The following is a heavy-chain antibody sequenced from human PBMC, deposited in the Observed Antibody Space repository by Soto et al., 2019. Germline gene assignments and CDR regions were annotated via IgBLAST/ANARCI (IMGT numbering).Heavy chain of an antibody. CDR2: FDPEDGET. CDR1: GYTLTELS. Sequence: ASVKVSCKVSGYTLTELSMHWVRQAPGKGLEWMGGFDPEDGETIYAKKFQGRVTMTEDTSTDTAYMELSSLRSEDTAVYYCATDLGGTSLDAFDIWGQGTMVTVSS. CDR3: ATDLGGTSLDAFDI. J-gene: IGHJ3*02. D-gene: IGHD3-16*01. V-gene: IGHV1-24*01.